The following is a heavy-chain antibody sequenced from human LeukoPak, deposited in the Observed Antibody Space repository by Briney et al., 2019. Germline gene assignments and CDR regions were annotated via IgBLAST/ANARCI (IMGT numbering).Heavy chain of an antibody. CDR3: AKTPQTRSGILTKYFDY. J-gene: IGHJ4*02. V-gene: IGHV3-7*03. D-gene: IGHD3-9*01. Sequence: GGSLRLSCAASGFTISHYWMSWVRQAPGKGLEWVANIKQDESEQDFVDSVKGRFTISRDNTKNSLYLQMNSLRGEDTAVYYCAKTPQTRSGILTKYFDYWGRGTLVTVSS. CDR2: IKQDESEQ. CDR1: GFTISHYW.